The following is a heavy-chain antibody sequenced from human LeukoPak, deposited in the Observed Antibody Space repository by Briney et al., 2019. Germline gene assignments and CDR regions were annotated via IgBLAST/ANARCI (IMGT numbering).Heavy chain of an antibody. CDR3: AREAPGLLGYDFDY. D-gene: IGHD2-8*02. J-gene: IGHJ4*02. V-gene: IGHV3-48*03. CDR1: GFIFSSFE. Sequence: PGGSLRLSCAASGFIFSSFEMNWVRQAPGKGLEWVSYIGSSGRTIYYADSVKGQFTISRDNAKNSMYLQMNSLRAEDTAVYYCAREAPGLLGYDFDYWGQGTLVTVSS. CDR2: IGSSGRTI.